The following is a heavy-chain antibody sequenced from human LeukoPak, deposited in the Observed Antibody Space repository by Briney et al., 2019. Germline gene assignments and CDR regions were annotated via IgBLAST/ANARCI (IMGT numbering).Heavy chain of an antibody. D-gene: IGHD6-19*01. Sequence: PSETLSLTCTVSGGSISSSSYYWGWIRQPPGKGLEWIGSIYYSGSTYYNPSLKSRVTISVDTSKNQFSLKLSSVTAADTAVYYCASGDYWEIAVGGKYYFDYWGQGTLVTVSS. V-gene: IGHV4-39*01. J-gene: IGHJ4*02. CDR2: IYYSGST. CDR3: ASGDYWEIAVGGKYYFDY. CDR1: GGSISSSSYY.